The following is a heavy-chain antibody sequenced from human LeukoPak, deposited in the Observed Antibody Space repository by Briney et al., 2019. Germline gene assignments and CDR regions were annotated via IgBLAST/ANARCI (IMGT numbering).Heavy chain of an antibody. CDR2: ISDNGRTK. CDR3: ATVHFGYFTF. CDR1: GLTFSDYH. Sequence: PGGSLRLSCAASGLTFSDYHMSWIRQAPGKGLEWVSHISDNGRTKYYANFVQGRFTVSRDNAKNSLYLQMNSLRADDTAVYYCATVHFGYFTFWGQGTLVPVSS. D-gene: IGHD3-3*01. V-gene: IGHV3-11*01. J-gene: IGHJ4*02.